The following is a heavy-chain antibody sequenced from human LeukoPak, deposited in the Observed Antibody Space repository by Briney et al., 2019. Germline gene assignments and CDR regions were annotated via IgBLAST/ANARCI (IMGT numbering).Heavy chain of an antibody. CDR3: AIPSSYDGSRYYHAY. J-gene: IGHJ4*02. CDR1: GISLASYW. Sequence: GGSLRLSCAASGISLASYWVTWVRQAPGKGLEWVANIGQDGTETVYVGSVKGRFTISRDNARKLLFLQMNSLRADDTAVYYCAIPSSYDGSRYYHAYWGQGTLVSVSS. CDR2: IGQDGTET. D-gene: IGHD3-22*01. V-gene: IGHV3-7*01.